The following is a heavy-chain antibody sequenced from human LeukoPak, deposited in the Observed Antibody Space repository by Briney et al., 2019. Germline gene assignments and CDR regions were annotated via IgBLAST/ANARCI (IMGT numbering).Heavy chain of an antibody. CDR1: GFTFSSYA. J-gene: IGHJ4*02. CDR2: ISGSGGST. CDR3: AKVGLWFGEFLDY. D-gene: IGHD3-10*01. Sequence: PGGSLRLSCAASGFTFSSYAMSWVRQAPGKGLEWVSAISGSGGSTYYTDSVKGRFTISRDNSKNTLYLQMNSLRAEDTAVYYCAKVGLWFGEFLDYWGQVTLVTVSS. V-gene: IGHV3-23*01.